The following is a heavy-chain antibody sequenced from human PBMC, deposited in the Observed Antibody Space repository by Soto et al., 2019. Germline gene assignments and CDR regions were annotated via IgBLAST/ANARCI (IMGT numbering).Heavy chain of an antibody. CDR3: ARGIGDRSGYYFY. V-gene: IGHV3-30-3*01. CDR2: ISYDGSNK. CDR1: GFTFSSYA. Sequence: QVQLVESGGGVVQPGRSLRLSCAASGFTFSSYAMHWVRQAPGKGLEWVAVISYDGSNKYYADSVKGRFTISRDNSKNTLYLQMNSLRAEDTAVYYCARGIGDRSGYYFYWGQGTLVTVSS. J-gene: IGHJ4*02. D-gene: IGHD3-22*01.